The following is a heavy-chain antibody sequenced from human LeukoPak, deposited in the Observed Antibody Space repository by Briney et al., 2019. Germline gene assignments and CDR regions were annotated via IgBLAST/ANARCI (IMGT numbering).Heavy chain of an antibody. D-gene: IGHD2-2*01. CDR1: GYSFTSYW. J-gene: IGHJ4*02. V-gene: IGHV5-51*01. CDR3: ARHVGFCSSTSCYPFYDY. Sequence: GESLKISCKGSGYSFTSYWIGWVRQMPGKGLERMGIVYPGDSNTRYSPSFQGQVTISADKSINTAYLQWSSLKASDTAIYFCARHVGFCSSTSCYPFYDYWGQGTLVTVSS. CDR2: VYPGDSNT.